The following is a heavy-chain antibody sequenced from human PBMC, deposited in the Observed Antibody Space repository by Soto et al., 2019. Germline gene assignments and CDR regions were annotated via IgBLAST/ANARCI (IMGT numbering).Heavy chain of an antibody. V-gene: IGHV3-73*01. D-gene: IGHD2-21*02. J-gene: IGHJ4*02. Sequence: PGGSLRLSCAASGFTFSGSAMHWVRQASGKGLEWVGRIRSKANSYATAYAASVKGRFTISRDDSKNTAYLQMNSLKTEDTAVYYCARDGAPQVVVVTAIAGFDYWGQGTLVTVSS. CDR2: IRSKANSYAT. CDR3: ARDGAPQVVVVTAIAGFDY. CDR1: GFTFSGSA.